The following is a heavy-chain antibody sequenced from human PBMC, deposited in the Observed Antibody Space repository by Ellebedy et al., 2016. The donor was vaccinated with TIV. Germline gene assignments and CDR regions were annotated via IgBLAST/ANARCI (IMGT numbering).Heavy chain of an antibody. CDR3: ARENFYGMDV. J-gene: IGHJ6*01. CDR2: TSLTSPATGV. V-gene: IGHV3-11*06. CDR1: GFTFSVYY. Sequence: GGSLRLSXEASGFTFSVYYMSWIRQAPGKGLEWVSFTSLTSPATGVGYADSVRGRFTISRDDAKNSLYLGMNSLRAEDSAVYYCARENFYGMDVWGQGTTVTVSS.